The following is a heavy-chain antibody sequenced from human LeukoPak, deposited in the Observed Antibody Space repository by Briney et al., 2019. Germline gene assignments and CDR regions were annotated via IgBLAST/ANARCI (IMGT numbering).Heavy chain of an antibody. V-gene: IGHV3-20*04. D-gene: IGHD3-3*01. J-gene: IGHJ4*02. CDR2: INWNGGST. CDR3: ARSGYYSYYFDY. Sequence: PGGSLRLSCAASGFTFSSHGMNWVRQAPGKGLEWVSDINWNGGSTGYADSVKGRFTISRDNAKNSLYLQMNSLRAEDTALYYCARSGYYSYYFDYWGQGTLVTVSS. CDR1: GFTFSSHG.